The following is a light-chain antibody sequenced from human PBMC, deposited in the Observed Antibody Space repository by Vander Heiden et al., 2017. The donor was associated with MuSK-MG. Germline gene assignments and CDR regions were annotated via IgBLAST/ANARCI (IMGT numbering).Light chain of an antibody. Sequence: EILLTQSPATLSVSPGERATLSCRASQSVSSHLAWYQQKPGQTPRLLIYDASTRATGIPARFSGSGSGTEFTLTISSLQSEDFGVYFCQQYNTWPPITFGGGTKVEIK. CDR2: DAS. CDR3: QQYNTWPPIT. V-gene: IGKV3-15*01. J-gene: IGKJ4*01. CDR1: QSVSSH.